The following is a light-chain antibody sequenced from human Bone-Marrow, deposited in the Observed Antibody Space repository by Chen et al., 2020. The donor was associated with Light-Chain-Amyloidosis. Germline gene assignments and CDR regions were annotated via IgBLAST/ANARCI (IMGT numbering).Light chain of an antibody. CDR2: EVT. CDR3: SSYTITNTLV. Sequence: QPALTQPAYVSGYPGQSITISCTGTGSNVGGDKHDSWYQQHPDKPPKLRIYEVTNRPSWVPDRFSGSKSDNTSSLTISGLQTEDEADDFCSSYTITNTLVFGSGTRVTVL. J-gene: IGLJ1*01. V-gene: IGLV2-14*01. CDR1: GSNVGGDKH.